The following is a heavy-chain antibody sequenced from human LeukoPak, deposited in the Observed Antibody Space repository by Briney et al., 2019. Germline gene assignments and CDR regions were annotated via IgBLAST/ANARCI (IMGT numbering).Heavy chain of an antibody. D-gene: IGHD3-22*01. CDR2: ISGSGGST. V-gene: IGHV3-23*01. CDR1: GFTFSSYA. CDR3: AKVPNYYDSSGYNSD. J-gene: IGHJ4*02. Sequence: GGSLRLSCAASGFTFSSYAMSWVRQAPGKGLEWVSAISGSGGSTYYADSVKGRFTISRDNSKNTLYLQMNSLRAEDTAVYYCAKVPNYYDSSGYNSDWGQGTLVTVSS.